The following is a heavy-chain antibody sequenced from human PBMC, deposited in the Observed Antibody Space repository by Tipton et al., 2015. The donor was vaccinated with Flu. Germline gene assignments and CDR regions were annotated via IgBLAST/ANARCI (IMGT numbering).Heavy chain of an antibody. V-gene: IGHV1-18*04. CDR1: GYTLTSYP. CDR2: ISGYSGNT. J-gene: IGHJ4*02. D-gene: IGHD2-21*01. Sequence: QSGAEVKKPGASVKVSCKASGYTLTSYPISWVRQAPGQGLEWMGWISGYSGNTNYAQRLQGRVTMTTDTSTNTAYMELRSLRSDDTAVYYCARQIGGGDCYWGQGTLVTVSS. CDR3: ARQIGGGDCY.